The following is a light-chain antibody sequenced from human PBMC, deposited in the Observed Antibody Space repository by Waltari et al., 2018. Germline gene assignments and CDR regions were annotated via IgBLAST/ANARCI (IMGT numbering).Light chain of an antibody. J-gene: IGLJ1*01. CDR2: EVR. CDR1: DSDVGAYDF. Sequence: QSALTQPASVSGSPGQSITISCSGTDSDVGAYDFVSWYQQHPGKAPHLIICEVRNRPSGISNRSSASKYGNTASLTISGLQAEDEADYYCSSYTTSSAPGVFGTGTRVTVL. V-gene: IGLV2-14*01. CDR3: SSYTTSSAPGV.